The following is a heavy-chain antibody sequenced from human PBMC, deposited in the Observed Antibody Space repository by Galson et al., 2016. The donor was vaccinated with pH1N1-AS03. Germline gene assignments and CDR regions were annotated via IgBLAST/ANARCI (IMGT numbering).Heavy chain of an antibody. CDR3: ARAPLSGDFVLDY. CDR2: VYHTGST. Sequence: ETLSLTCAVSGGSISSSDWWSWVRQPPGKGLEWIGEVYHTGSTNYNPSLKSRVSISGDTSKNQISLKLTSVTAADTAVYYCARAPLSGDFVLDYWGPGTLVTVSS. D-gene: IGHD4-17*01. CDR1: GGSISSSDW. J-gene: IGHJ4*02. V-gene: IGHV4-4*02.